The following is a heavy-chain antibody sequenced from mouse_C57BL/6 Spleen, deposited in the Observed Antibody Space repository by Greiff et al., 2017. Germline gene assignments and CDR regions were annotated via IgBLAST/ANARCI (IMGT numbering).Heavy chain of an antibody. V-gene: IGHV1-64*01. CDR1: GYTFTSYW. J-gene: IGHJ2*01. CDR3: ARLEAVGYFDY. D-gene: IGHD1-1*01. CDR2: IHPNSGST. Sequence: QVHVKQPGAELVKPGASVKLSCKASGYTFTSYWMHWVKQRPGQGLEWIGMIHPNSGSTNYNEKFKSKATLTVDKSSSTAYMQLSSLTSEDSAVYDCARLEAVGYFDYWGQGTTLTVSS.